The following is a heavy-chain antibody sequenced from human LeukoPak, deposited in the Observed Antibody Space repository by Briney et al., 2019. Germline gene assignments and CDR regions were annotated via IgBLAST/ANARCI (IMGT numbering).Heavy chain of an antibody. CDR1: GLTLVTSW. D-gene: IGHD3-16*01. V-gene: IGHV3-7*01. Sequence: GGSLRLSCEASGLTLVTSWLTWVRQAPGKGLEWVANMNQDGSAKGYVDSVKGRFTISRDNARNSLYLQMSSLRPEGTAVYYCATYTHWVAGDVWGQGTTVTVSS. CDR2: MNQDGSAK. CDR3: ATYTHWVAGDV. J-gene: IGHJ6*02.